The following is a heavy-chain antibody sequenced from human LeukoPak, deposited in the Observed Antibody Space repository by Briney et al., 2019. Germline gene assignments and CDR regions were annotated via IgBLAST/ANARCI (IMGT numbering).Heavy chain of an antibody. CDR1: GGSISSYY. J-gene: IGHJ4*02. CDR3: ARGWGYFDF. Sequence: TSETLSLTCTVSGGSISSYYWSWIRQPPGKGLEWIGYIYYSGSTNYNPSLKSRVTISVDTSKNQFSLRLSSVTAADTAVYYCARGWGYFDFWGQGTLLTVSS. V-gene: IGHV4-59*01. D-gene: IGHD3-16*01. CDR2: IYYSGST.